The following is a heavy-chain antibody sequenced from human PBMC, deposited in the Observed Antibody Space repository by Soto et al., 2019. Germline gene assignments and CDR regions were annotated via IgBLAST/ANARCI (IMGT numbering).Heavy chain of an antibody. CDR2: ISYDGSNK. J-gene: IGHJ5*02. Sequence: PGGSLRLSCAASGFTFSSYGMHWVRQAPGKGLEWVAVISYDGSNKYYADSVKGRFTISRDNSKNTLYLQMNSLRAEDTAVYYCAGAKSWDSIAARLGSWFDPWGQGTLVTVSS. CDR1: GFTFSSYG. CDR3: AGAKSWDSIAARLGSWFDP. V-gene: IGHV3-30*03. D-gene: IGHD6-6*01.